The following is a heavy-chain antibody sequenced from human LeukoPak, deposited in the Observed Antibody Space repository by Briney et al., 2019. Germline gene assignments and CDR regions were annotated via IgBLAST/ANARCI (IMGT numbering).Heavy chain of an antibody. CDR1: GFTFSSYA. D-gene: IGHD6-19*01. Sequence: GGSLRLSCAASGFTFSSYAMSWVRQAPGKGLEWVSAISGSGGSTYYADSVKGRFTISRDNSKNTLYLQMSSLRAEDTAVYYCVKSGIAVSGTDYWGQGTLVTVSS. CDR2: ISGSGGST. CDR3: VKSGIAVSGTDY. J-gene: IGHJ4*02. V-gene: IGHV3-23*01.